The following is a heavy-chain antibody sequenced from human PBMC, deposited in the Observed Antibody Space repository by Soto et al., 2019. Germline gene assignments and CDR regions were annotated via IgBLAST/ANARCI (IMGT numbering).Heavy chain of an antibody. D-gene: IGHD6-13*01. CDR1: GGTFSSYA. J-gene: IGHJ4*02. CDR3: ARDRSIVEAGALDY. CDR2: IIPIFGTA. V-gene: IGHV1-69*12. Sequence: QVQLVQSGTEVKKPGSSVKVSCKASGGTFSSYAFNWVRQAPGQGLEWMGGIIPIFGTANYAQKFQGRVTITADEPTSTAYMELSSLRSEDTAVYYCARDRSIVEAGALDYWGQGTLVTVSS.